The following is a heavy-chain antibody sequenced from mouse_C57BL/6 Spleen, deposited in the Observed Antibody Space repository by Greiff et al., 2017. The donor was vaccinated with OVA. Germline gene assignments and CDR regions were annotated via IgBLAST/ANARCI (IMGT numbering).Heavy chain of an antibody. CDR3: TRWGYDGYYGY. J-gene: IGHJ2*01. CDR1: GYTFTDYE. CDR2: IDPETGGT. V-gene: IGHV1-15*01. D-gene: IGHD2-3*01. Sequence: QVQLQQSGAELVRPGASVTLSCKASGYTFTDYEMHWVKQTPVHGLEWIGSIDPETGGTAYNQKFKGKAILTADKSSSTAYMELRSLTSEDSAVYYCTRWGYDGYYGYWGQGTTLTVSS.